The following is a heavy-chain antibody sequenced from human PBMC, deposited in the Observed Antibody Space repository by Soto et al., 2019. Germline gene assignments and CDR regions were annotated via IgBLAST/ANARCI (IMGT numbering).Heavy chain of an antibody. CDR1: GFTFSSYS. Sequence: PGGSLRLSCAASGFTFSSYSMNWVRQAPGKGLEWVSYISSSSSTIYYADSVKGRFTISRDNAKNSLYLQMNSLRDEDTAVYYCARWDVDTAMDYYYYGMDVWGQGTTVTVSS. CDR3: ARWDVDTAMDYYYYGMDV. J-gene: IGHJ6*02. V-gene: IGHV3-48*02. CDR2: ISSSSSTI. D-gene: IGHD5-18*01.